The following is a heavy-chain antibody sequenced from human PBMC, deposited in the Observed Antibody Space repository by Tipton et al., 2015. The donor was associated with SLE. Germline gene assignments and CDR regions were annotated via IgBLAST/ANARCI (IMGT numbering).Heavy chain of an antibody. CDR3: AKYEVGSVDP. J-gene: IGHJ5*02. V-gene: IGHV4-34*01. D-gene: IGHD1-26*01. CDR2: INHSGT. CDR1: GGSFSGYS. Sequence: GLVKPSETLSLTCAVYGGSFSGYSWSWIRQSPGKGLEWIGEINHSGTDYNPSLKTRVTISVDTSKNQFSLKVNSVTAGDTAVYYCAKYEVGSVDPWGQGILVTVSS.